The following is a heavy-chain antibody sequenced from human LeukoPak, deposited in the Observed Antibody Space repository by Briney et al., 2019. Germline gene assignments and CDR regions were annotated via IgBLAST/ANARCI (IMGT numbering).Heavy chain of an antibody. Sequence: GGSLRLSCAASGFTFGSYYMSWVRQAPGKGLEWVANIKQDGSQKYYVDSLKGRFTISRDNAKNSLYLQMDNLRAEDTAVYYCARGVQQQLIYYFDYWGQGTLVTVSS. V-gene: IGHV3-7*01. J-gene: IGHJ4*02. CDR2: IKQDGSQK. CDR1: GFTFGSYY. CDR3: ARGVQQQLIYYFDY. D-gene: IGHD6-13*01.